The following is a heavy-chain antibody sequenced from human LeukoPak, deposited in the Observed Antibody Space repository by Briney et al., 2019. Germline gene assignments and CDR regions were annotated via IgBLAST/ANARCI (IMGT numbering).Heavy chain of an antibody. CDR1: GFPFSFYS. D-gene: IGHD3-10*01. J-gene: IGHJ4*02. CDR2: MSVSSGLI. Sequence: PGGSLRLSCAASGFPFSFYSMNWVRQAPGKGLEWVSSMSVSSGLIYYADSVKGRFTVSRGNAKNSLYLQMNSLRAEDTAVYYCAREFGGSASGAGYWGQGTLVTLSS. CDR3: AREFGGSASGAGY. V-gene: IGHV3-21*01.